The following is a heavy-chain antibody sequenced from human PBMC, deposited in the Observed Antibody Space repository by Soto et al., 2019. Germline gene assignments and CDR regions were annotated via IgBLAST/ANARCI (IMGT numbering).Heavy chain of an antibody. Sequence: QVQLVQSGPEVKKPGASVKVSCKASGYTFTTYDFNWVRQAPGQGLEWMGWLNRKSGMTGSGQKVHGRVTMSSDSSISIVYMELSSLRSEDTAVYYCARVAGSPDFLGQGTLVTVSS. V-gene: IGHV1-8*01. CDR1: GYTFTTYD. J-gene: IGHJ4*02. CDR3: ARVAGSPDF. CDR2: LNRKSGMT. D-gene: IGHD1-26*01.